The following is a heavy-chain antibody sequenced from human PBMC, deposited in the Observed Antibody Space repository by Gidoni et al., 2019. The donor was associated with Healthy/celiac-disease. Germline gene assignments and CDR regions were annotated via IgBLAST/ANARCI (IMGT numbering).Heavy chain of an antibody. CDR2: ISGSGGST. CDR3: AKDREPYCSSTSCYGGAGFDY. CDR1: GLTFGRYA. J-gene: IGHJ4*02. D-gene: IGHD2-2*01. V-gene: IGHV3-23*01. Sequence: EVQLLESGGGLVQPGGSLRLSCAASGLTFGRYAMSWGRQAPGKGREWVSAISGSGGSTYYADSVKGRFTISRDNSKNTLYLQMISLRAEDTAVYYCAKDREPYCSSTSCYGGAGFDYWGQGTLVTVSS.